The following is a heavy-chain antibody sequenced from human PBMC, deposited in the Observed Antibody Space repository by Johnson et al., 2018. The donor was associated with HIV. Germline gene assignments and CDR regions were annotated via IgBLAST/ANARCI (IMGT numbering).Heavy chain of an antibody. CDR1: GFTFSSYA. V-gene: IGHV3-30*04. CDR2: IWYDGSNK. CDR3: AKDLNYGSWPVDI. D-gene: IGHD3-10*01. Sequence: QMQLVESGGGVVQPGRSLRLSCAASGFTFSSYAMHWVRQAPGKGLEWVAIIWYDGSNKYYADSVKGRFTISRDNSKNTLYLQMNSLRVEDTAVYYCAKDLNYGSWPVDIWGQGTMVTVSS. J-gene: IGHJ3*02.